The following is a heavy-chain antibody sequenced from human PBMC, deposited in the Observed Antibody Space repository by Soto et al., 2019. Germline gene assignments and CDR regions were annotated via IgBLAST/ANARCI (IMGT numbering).Heavy chain of an antibody. Sequence: EVQLVESGGGLVQPGGSLRLSCAASGFTFSDHHMDWVRQAPGKGLEWVGRSRNKANSYTTEYAASVEGRFTISRDDSKNSLYLQMNSLKTEDTAVYYCARYRSALYVDYWGQGPLVTVSS. V-gene: IGHV3-72*01. D-gene: IGHD6-19*01. CDR1: GFTFSDHH. CDR2: SRNKANSYTT. CDR3: ARYRSALYVDY. J-gene: IGHJ4*02.